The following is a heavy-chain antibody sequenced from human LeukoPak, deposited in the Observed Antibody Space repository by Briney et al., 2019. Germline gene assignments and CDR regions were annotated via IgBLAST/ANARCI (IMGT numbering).Heavy chain of an antibody. CDR3: ARAVGGDGSGSL. J-gene: IGHJ4*02. D-gene: IGHD3-10*01. CDR1: GDSISTYY. V-gene: IGHV4-59*01. CDR2: IYYRVTS. Sequence: SETLSLTCTVSGDSISTYYWSWIRQPPGKGLEWIGYIYYRVTSDYNPSLKSRVTMSVDMSTRQISLKLSSVTTADTAVYYCARAVGGDGSGSLWGPGTLVTVSS.